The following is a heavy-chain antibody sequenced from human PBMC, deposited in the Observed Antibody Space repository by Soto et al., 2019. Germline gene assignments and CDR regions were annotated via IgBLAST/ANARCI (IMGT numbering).Heavy chain of an antibody. J-gene: IGHJ3*02. V-gene: IGHV3-21*01. CDR2: ISSSSSYI. Sequence: GGSLRLSCAASGFTFSSYSMNWVRQAPGKGLEWVSSISSSSSYIYYADSVNGRFTISRDNAKNSLYLQMNSLRAEDTAVYYCARDPNWNYDAFDIWGQGTMVTVSS. D-gene: IGHD1-7*01. CDR3: ARDPNWNYDAFDI. CDR1: GFTFSSYS.